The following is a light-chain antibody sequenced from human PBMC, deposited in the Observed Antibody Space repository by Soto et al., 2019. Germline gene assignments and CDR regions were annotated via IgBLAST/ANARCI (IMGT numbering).Light chain of an antibody. CDR1: SSDVGGYNY. CDR2: VVS. V-gene: IGLV2-14*01. J-gene: IGLJ1*01. Sequence: QSVLTQPASVSGSPGQSITISCTGTSSDVGGYNYVAWYQQHPGKAPKLMIYVVSNRPSGVSNRFSGSKSGNTASLTISGLQAEDEADYYCISYISSSTYVFGTGTKVTVL. CDR3: ISYISSSTYV.